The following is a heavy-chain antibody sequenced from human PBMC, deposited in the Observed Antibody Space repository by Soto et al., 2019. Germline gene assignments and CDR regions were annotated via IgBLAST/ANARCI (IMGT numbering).Heavy chain of an antibody. CDR2: ISAYNGNT. Sequence: ASVKVSCKAAGDTYTRYGINWVRHAPGQGLEWMVRISAYNGNTNYAQRLQGRVTMTTDTSTSTAYMELRSLRSDDTAVYSCARDSGPPRYFDYWGQGTLVTVSS. V-gene: IGHV1-18*01. D-gene: IGHD2-15*01. J-gene: IGHJ4*02. CDR3: ARDSGPPRYFDY. CDR1: GDTYTRYG.